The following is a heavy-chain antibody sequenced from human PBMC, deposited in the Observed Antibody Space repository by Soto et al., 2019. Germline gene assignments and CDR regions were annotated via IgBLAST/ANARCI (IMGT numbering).Heavy chain of an antibody. CDR3: ARGVTMVRGVISPVGMDV. V-gene: IGHV1-8*01. J-gene: IGHJ6*02. CDR1: GYTFTSYD. Sequence: ASVKVSCKASGYTFTSYDINWVRQATGRGLEWMGWMNPNSGNTGYAQKFQGRVTMTRNTSISTAYMELSSLRSEDTAVYYCARGVTMVRGVISPVGMDVWGQGTTVTVSS. CDR2: MNPNSGNT. D-gene: IGHD3-10*01.